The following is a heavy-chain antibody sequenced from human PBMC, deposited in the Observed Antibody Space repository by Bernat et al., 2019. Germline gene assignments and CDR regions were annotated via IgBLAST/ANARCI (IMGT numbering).Heavy chain of an antibody. D-gene: IGHD6-13*01. CDR1: GFTVSSNY. V-gene: IGHV3-66*01. CDR2: IYSGGST. J-gene: IGHJ4*02. Sequence: EVQLVESGGGLVQPGGSLRLSCAASGFTVSSNYMSWVRQAPGTGLEWVSVIYSGGSTYYADSVKGRFTISRDNSKNTLYLQMNSLRAEDTAVYYCARKAAAGTQRAFDYWGQGTLVTVSS. CDR3: ARKAAAGTQRAFDY.